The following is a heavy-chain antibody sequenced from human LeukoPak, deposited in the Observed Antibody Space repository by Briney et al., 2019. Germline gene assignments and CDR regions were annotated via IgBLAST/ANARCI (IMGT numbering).Heavy chain of an antibody. V-gene: IGHV1-18*01. Sequence: ASVKVSCKASGYTFTSYGISWVRQAPGQGLEWMGWISAYNGNTNYAQKLQGRVTMTTDTSTSTAYMELRSLRSDDTAVYYCARHVGHYYDSSALYYMDVWGKGTTVTVSS. CDR1: GYTFTSYG. J-gene: IGHJ6*03. CDR2: ISAYNGNT. CDR3: ARHVGHYYDSSALYYMDV. D-gene: IGHD3-22*01.